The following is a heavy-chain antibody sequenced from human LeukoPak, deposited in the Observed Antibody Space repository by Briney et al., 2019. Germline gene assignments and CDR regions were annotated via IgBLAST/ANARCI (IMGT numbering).Heavy chain of an antibody. J-gene: IGHJ5*02. CDR1: GGSISSYY. CDR2: IYYSGST. D-gene: IGHD3-22*01. Sequence: SETLSLTCTVSGGSISSYYWSWIRQPPGKGLEWIGYIYYSGSTNYNPSLKSRVTISVDTSKNQFSLKLSSVTAADTAVYYCARTSSSGYYLRWFDPWGQGTLVTVSS. V-gene: IGHV4-59*01. CDR3: ARTSSSGYYLRWFDP.